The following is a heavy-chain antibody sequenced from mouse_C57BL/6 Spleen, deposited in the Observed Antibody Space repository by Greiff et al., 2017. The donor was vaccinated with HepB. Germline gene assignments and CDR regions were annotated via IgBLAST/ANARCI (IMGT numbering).Heavy chain of an antibody. J-gene: IGHJ2*01. Sequence: VQLQQSGAELARPGASVKMSCKASGYTFTSYSMHWVKQRPGQGLEWIGYINPSSGYTKYNQKFKDKATLTADKSSSTAYMQLSSLTSEDSAVYYCARSPVGDYWGQGTTLTVSS. V-gene: IGHV1-4*01. CDR3: ARSPVGDY. CDR1: GYTFTSYS. CDR2: INPSSGYT.